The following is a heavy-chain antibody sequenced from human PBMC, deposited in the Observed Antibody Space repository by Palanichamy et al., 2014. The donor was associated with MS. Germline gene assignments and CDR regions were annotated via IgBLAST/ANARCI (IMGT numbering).Heavy chain of an antibody. J-gene: IGHJ4*02. CDR1: GYTFTSYG. CDR3: ARAVLGYCSSTSCYMKNYFDY. CDR2: ISAYNGNT. V-gene: IGHV1-18*01. D-gene: IGHD2-2*02. Sequence: VQSGAEVKKPGASVKVSCKASGYTFTSYGISWVRQAPGQGLEWMGWISAYNGNTNYAQKLQGRVTMTTDTSTSTAYMELRSLRSDDTAVYYCARAVLGYCSSTSCYMKNYFDYWGQGTLVTVSS.